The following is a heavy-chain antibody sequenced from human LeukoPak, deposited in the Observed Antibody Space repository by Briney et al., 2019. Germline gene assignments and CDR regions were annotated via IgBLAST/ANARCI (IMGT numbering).Heavy chain of an antibody. J-gene: IGHJ4*02. Sequence: ASVKVSCKASGYTFTNNYLHWLRQAPGEGLEWMGMIYPRDGSTSYAQNFQGRVTVTRDTSTTTVHMELRGLRSEDTAVYYCARDQEGFDYWGQGTVVTVSS. CDR3: ARDQEGFDY. CDR2: IYPRDGST. CDR1: GYTFTNNY. V-gene: IGHV1-46*01.